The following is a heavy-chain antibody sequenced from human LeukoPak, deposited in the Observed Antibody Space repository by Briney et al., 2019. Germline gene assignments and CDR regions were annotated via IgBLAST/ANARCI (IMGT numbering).Heavy chain of an antibody. CDR1: GGTFSSYA. CDR2: IIPIFGTA. V-gene: IGHV1-69*06. Sequence: SVKVSCKASGGTFSSYAISWVRQAPGQGLEWMGGIIPIFGTANYAQKFQGRVTITADKSTSTAYMELSSLRSEDTAVYYCARAIAAAGNDYYYYMDVWGEGTTVTVSS. D-gene: IGHD6-13*01. CDR3: ARAIAAAGNDYYYYMDV. J-gene: IGHJ6*03.